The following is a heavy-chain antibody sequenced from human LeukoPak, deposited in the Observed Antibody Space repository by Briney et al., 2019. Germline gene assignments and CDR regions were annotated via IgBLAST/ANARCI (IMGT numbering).Heavy chain of an antibody. CDR1: GFTFSSYD. Sequence: GGSLRLSCAASGFTFSSYDMHWVRQATGKGLEWVSAIGTAGDTYYPGSVKGRFTISRDNSKNTLYLQMNSLRAEDTAVYYCAKGIDYYYIDVWGKGTTVTVS. J-gene: IGHJ6*03. CDR2: IGTAGDT. CDR3: AKGIDYYYIDV. V-gene: IGHV3-13*01.